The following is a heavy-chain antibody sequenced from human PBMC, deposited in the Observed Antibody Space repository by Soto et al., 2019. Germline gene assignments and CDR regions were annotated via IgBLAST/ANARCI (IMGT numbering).Heavy chain of an antibody. CDR3: AKGAQSSGWYDEAFYI. V-gene: IGHV3-9*01. D-gene: IGHD6-19*01. J-gene: IGHJ3*02. Sequence: EVQLVESGGGLVQPGRSLRLSCAASGFTFDDYAMHWVRQAPGKGLEWVSGISWNSGSIGYADSVKGRFTISRDNAKNSLYLQMNSLRAEDTALYYCAKGAQSSGWYDEAFYIWGQGTMVTVSS. CDR2: ISWNSGSI. CDR1: GFTFDDYA.